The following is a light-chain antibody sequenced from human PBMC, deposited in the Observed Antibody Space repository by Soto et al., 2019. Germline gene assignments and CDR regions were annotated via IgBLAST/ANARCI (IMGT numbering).Light chain of an antibody. CDR3: AAWDGSLQTWV. V-gene: IGLV1-44*01. Sequence: QSVLTQPPSASGTPGQRVTFSCSGSSSNIGSNTVNWYQQLPGTAPQLLIYTNNPRPSGVPDRFSDSKSGTSASLAISGLQAEDEADYYCAAWDGSLQTWVFGGGTKLTVL. CDR2: TNN. CDR1: SSNIGSNT. J-gene: IGLJ3*02.